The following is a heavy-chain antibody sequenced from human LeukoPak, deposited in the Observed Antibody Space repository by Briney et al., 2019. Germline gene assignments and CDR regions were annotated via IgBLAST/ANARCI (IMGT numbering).Heavy chain of an antibody. V-gene: IGHV3-21*01. CDR1: GFTFSSFN. D-gene: IGHD6-19*01. CDR3: ARYNSGWNDY. Sequence: GGSLRLSCAASGFTFSSFNMDWVRQAPGKGLEWVSSISSTSSLIWYADSLKGRFTISRDNAKNSLYLQMDSLRAEDTAVYYCARYNSGWNDYWGQGTLVTVSS. J-gene: IGHJ4*02. CDR2: ISSTSSLI.